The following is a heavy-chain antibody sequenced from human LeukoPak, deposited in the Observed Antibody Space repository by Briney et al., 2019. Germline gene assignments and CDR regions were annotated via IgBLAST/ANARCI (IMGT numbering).Heavy chain of an antibody. CDR2: INPNSGGT. Sequence: ASVKVSCKASGYTFTGYYMHWVRQAPGQGLEWMGWINPNSGGTNYAQKFQGRVTMTRDTSISTAYMELSRLRSDDTAVYYCARVAGGGSYRSAFDYWGQGTLVTVSS. D-gene: IGHD3-16*02. CDR3: ARVAGGGSYRSAFDY. J-gene: IGHJ4*02. CDR1: GYTFTGYY. V-gene: IGHV1-2*02.